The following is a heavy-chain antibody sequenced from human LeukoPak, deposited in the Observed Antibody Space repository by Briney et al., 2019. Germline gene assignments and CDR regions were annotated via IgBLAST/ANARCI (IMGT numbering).Heavy chain of an antibody. CDR1: GGSISSYY. D-gene: IGHD1-26*01. J-gene: IGHJ4*02. V-gene: IGHV4-59*08. Sequence: SETLSLTCTVSGGSISSYYWSWIRQPPGKGLEWIATIYYSGSTYYNPSLKSRVTISVDTSKNQFSLKLTSVTAADTAVYYCARRPGGGYYSFDYWGQGTLVTVSS. CDR3: ARRPGGGYYSFDY. CDR2: IYYSGST.